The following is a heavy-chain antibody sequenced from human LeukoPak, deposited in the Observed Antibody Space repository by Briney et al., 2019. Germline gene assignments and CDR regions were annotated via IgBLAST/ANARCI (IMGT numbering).Heavy chain of an antibody. Sequence: SGTLSLTCAVSGGSISSSNWWSWVRQPPGKGLERIGEIYHSGSTNYNPSLKSRVTISVDKSKNQFSLKLSSVTAADTALYYCARELRYDNSDSGAFWGQGTVVTVSS. D-gene: IGHD3-22*01. CDR2: IYHSGST. V-gene: IGHV4-4*02. CDR1: GGSISSSNW. J-gene: IGHJ3*01. CDR3: ARELRYDNSDSGAF.